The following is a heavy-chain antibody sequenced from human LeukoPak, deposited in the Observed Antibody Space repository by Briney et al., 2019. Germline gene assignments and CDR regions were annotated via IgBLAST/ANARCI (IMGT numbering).Heavy chain of an antibody. V-gene: IGHV1-3*01. CDR1: GYTFTGYY. CDR3: ARDWEDGYYDSSGYSFDY. CDR2: INAGNGNT. Sequence: GASVKVSCKASGYTFTGYYMHWVRQAPGQRLEWMGWINAGNGNTKYSQKFQGRVTITRDTSASTAYMALSSLRSEDTAVYYCARDWEDGYYDSSGYSFDYWGQGTLVTVSS. J-gene: IGHJ4*02. D-gene: IGHD3-22*01.